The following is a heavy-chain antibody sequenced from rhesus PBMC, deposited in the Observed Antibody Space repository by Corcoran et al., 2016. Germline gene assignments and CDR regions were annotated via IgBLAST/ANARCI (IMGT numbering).Heavy chain of an antibody. CDR2: IGPGGDT. CDR1: GFTFSSYA. CDR3: ARGTVTTSGFEY. D-gene: IGHD4-23*01. V-gene: IGHV3-72*01. Sequence: EVQLVESGGGLVQPGGSLRLSCSASGFTFSSYAMQWVHQDPGTGLEWGSAIGPGGDTYYADAVKGRFTISRDKAKNSLDRQMNSLRAEDTAVYYCARGTVTTSGFEYWGQGVRVTVSS. J-gene: IGHJ4*01.